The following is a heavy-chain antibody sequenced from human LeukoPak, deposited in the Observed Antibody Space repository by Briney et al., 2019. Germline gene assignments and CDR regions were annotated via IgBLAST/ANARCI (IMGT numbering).Heavy chain of an antibody. J-gene: IGHJ4*02. CDR1: GFTFSSYS. CDR3: ARDGSGYYDSSGYYH. Sequence: GGSLRLSCAASGFTFSSYSMNWVRQAPGKGLEWVSSISSSSSYIYYADSVKGRFTISRDNAKDSLYLQMNSLRAEDTAVYYCARDGSGYYDSSGYYHWGQGTLVTVSS. D-gene: IGHD3-22*01. CDR2: ISSSSSYI. V-gene: IGHV3-21*01.